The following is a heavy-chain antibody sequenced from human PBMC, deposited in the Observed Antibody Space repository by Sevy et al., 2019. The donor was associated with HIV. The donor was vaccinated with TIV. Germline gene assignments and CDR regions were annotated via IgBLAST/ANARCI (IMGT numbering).Heavy chain of an antibody. CDR2: ISSSGSTI. D-gene: IGHD3-22*01. J-gene: IGHJ4*02. V-gene: IGHV3-11*01. CDR1: GFTFSDYY. Sequence: GGSLRISCAASGFTFSDYYMSWIRQAPGKGLEWVSYISSSGSTIYYADSVKGRFTISRDNAKNSLYLQMNSLRAEDTAVYYCASPYYYDSSGYYEIDYWGQGTLVTVSS. CDR3: ASPYYYDSSGYYEIDY.